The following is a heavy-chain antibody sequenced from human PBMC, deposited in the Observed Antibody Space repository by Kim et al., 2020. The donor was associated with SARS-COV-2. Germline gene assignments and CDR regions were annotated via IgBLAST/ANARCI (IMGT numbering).Heavy chain of an antibody. J-gene: IGHJ2*01. Sequence: GGSLRLSCAASGFTFTYYWMHWVRQAPGKGLVWVSHVDSDGRTTSYADSVKGRFTISRDNAKNTVYVQMNSLRAEDTAVYYCARGGVGSFDLCGRGTLVTVSS. V-gene: IGHV3-74*01. CDR3: ARGGVGSFDL. D-gene: IGHD3-10*01. CDR1: GFTFTYYW. CDR2: VDSDGRTT.